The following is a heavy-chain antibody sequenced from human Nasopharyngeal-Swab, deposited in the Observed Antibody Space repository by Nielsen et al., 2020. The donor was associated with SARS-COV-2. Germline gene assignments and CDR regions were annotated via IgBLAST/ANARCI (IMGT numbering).Heavy chain of an antibody. CDR1: GYTFTSYG. Sequence: ASVKVSCKASGYTFTSYGISWVRQAPGQGLEWMGWISAHNGNTNYAEMFQGRVTMTTDTSTSTAYMELRSLRSDDTAVYYCARDPGHSWDYYYYGTDVWGQGTTVTVSS. D-gene: IGHD5-12*01. J-gene: IGHJ6*02. V-gene: IGHV1-18*01. CDR2: ISAHNGNT. CDR3: ARDPGHSWDYYYYGTDV.